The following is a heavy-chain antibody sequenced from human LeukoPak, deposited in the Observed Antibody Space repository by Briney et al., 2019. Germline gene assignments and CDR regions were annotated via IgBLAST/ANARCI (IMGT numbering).Heavy chain of an antibody. CDR3: ARTIAAAGSWFDP. V-gene: IGHV1-46*01. D-gene: IGHD6-13*01. Sequence: ASVKVSCKASGYTFTGYYMHWVRQAPGQGLEWMGIINPSGGSTSYAQKFQGRVTMTRDMSTSTVYMELSSLRSEDTAVYYCARTIAAAGSWFDPWGQGTLVTVSS. CDR1: GYTFTGYY. J-gene: IGHJ5*02. CDR2: INPSGGST.